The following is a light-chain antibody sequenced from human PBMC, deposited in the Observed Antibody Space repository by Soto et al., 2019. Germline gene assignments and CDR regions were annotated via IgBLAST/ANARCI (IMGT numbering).Light chain of an antibody. V-gene: IGKV3-11*01. J-gene: IGKJ1*01. CDR1: QSVSSY. CDR2: DAS. Sequence: EIVLTQSPATLSLSPGETATLSCRASQSVSSYLAWYQQKSGQAPRLLIYDASNRATGIPDRLGGSGSGTDFTLTISTLEPEDSAVYYCHQRGSWPRGTFGQGTKVDIK. CDR3: HQRGSWPRGT.